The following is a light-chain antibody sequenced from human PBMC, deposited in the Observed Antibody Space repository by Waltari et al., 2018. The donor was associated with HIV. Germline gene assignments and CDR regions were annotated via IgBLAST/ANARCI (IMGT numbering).Light chain of an antibody. Sequence: FELTQPPSMSVSPGQTARITCSGDALPQLFAYWFQQKSGQAPVLLIFKDTERQTGSAARFSCFSSETVATVTISGVRAEYEADYYCQSSDTSGTYFGGGTKLTVL. V-gene: IGLV3-25*03. J-gene: IGLJ2*01. CDR3: QSSDTSGTY. CDR1: ALPQLF. CDR2: KDT.